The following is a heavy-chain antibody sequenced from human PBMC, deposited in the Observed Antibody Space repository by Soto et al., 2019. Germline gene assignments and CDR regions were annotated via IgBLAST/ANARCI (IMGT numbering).Heavy chain of an antibody. CDR3: ARALGEADGYYGMDV. D-gene: IGHD6-13*01. V-gene: IGHV1-2*02. CDR1: GYTFTGYY. CDR2: INPNSGGT. J-gene: IGHJ6*02. Sequence: GASVKVSCKASGYTFTGYYMHWVRQAPGQGLEWMGWINPNSGGTNYAQKFQGRVTMTRDTSISTAYMELSRLRSDDTAVYYCARALGEADGYYGMDVWGQGTTVTVSS.